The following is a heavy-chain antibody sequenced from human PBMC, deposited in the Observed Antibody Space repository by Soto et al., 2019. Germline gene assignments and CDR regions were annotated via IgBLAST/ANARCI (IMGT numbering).Heavy chain of an antibody. J-gene: IGHJ4*02. D-gene: IGHD5-12*01. Sequence: QVQLQESGPGLVKPSQTLSLTCTVSGGSIGSGDYYWSWIRQSPGKGLEWIGYIYYSGTNYYNPSLESRVSISIDTSKNQFSLKLRSVTAADAAVYYCARDDSGYDRIVYWGQGTLVTVSS. CDR2: IYYSGTN. CDR1: GGSIGSGDYY. V-gene: IGHV4-31*03. CDR3: ARDDSGYDRIVY.